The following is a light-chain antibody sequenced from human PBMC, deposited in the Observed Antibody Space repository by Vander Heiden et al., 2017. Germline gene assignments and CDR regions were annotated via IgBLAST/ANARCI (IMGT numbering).Light chain of an antibody. Sequence: DVVMTQSPLSLPVTLGQPASISCSSGQSLLYVDGTPYLNWFQQRPGHSPRRLIYRVSNRDSGVPDRFSGRGSGTDFTLKISRVEAEDVGIYYCMQGTHWPWTFGQGTRVEIK. J-gene: IGKJ1*01. V-gene: IGKV2-30*01. CDR3: MQGTHWPWT. CDR1: QSLLYVDGTPY. CDR2: RVS.